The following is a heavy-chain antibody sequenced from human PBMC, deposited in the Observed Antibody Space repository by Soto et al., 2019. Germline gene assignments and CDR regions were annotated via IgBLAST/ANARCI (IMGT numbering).Heavy chain of an antibody. V-gene: IGHV3-23*01. D-gene: IGHD3-16*02. CDR1: GFTFSSYA. CDR3: AKDKTYYDYVWGSYRYSEIYYFDY. CDR2: ISGSGGST. Sequence: GGSLRLSCAASGFTFSSYAMSWVRQAPGKGLEWVSAISGSGGSTYYADSVKGRFTISRDNSKNTLYLQMNSLRAEDTAVYYCAKDKTYYDYVWGSYRYSEIYYFDYWGQGT. J-gene: IGHJ4*02.